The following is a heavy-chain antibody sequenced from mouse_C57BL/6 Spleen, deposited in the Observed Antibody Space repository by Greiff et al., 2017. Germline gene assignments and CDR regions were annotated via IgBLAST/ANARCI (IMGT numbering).Heavy chain of an antibody. CDR3: ARQRGPTVYFDY. CDR2: ISGGGGNT. D-gene: IGHD1-1*01. V-gene: IGHV5-9*01. J-gene: IGHJ2*01. CDR1: GFTFSSYT. Sequence: EVHLVESGGGLVKPGGSLKLSCAASGFTFSSYTMSWVRQTPEKRLEWVATISGGGGNTYYPDSVKGRFTISRDNAKNTLYLQMSSLRSEDTALYYCARQRGPTVYFDYWGQGTTLTVSS.